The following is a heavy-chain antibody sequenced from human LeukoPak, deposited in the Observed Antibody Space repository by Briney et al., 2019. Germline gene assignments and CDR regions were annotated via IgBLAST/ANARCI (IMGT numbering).Heavy chain of an antibody. CDR2: ISGDGATT. J-gene: IGHJ4*02. CDR1: GFTFSNDW. V-gene: IGHV3-74*01. CDR3: AGTWSFDY. D-gene: IGHD2-15*01. Sequence: GGSLRLSCAVSGFTFSNDWMHWVRQAPGKGLLWVSRISGDGATTNYADSVKGRFTISRDNAKNALYLQMDSLRAEDTAVYYCAGTWSFDYWGQGTLVTVSS.